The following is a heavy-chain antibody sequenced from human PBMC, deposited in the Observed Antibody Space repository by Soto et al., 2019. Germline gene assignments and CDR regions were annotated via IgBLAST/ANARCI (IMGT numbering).Heavy chain of an antibody. D-gene: IGHD5-18*01. CDR2: ISSSSSYI. CDR1: GFTFSSYS. J-gene: IGHJ6*02. CDR3: ARAGTAMVLYYYYYGMDA. V-gene: IGHV3-21*01. Sequence: PGGSLRLSCAASGFTFSSYSMNWVRQAPGKGLEWVSSISSSSSYIYYADSVKGRSTISRDNAKNSLYLQMNSLRAEDTAVYYCARAGTAMVLYYYYYGMDAWGQGTTVTVSS.